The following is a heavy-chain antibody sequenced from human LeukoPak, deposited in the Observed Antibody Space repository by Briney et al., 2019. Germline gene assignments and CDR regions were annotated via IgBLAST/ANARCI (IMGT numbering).Heavy chain of an antibody. Sequence: HPGGSLRLSCAASGFTFSSYAMHWVRQAPGKGLEWVAVISYDGSNKYYADSVKGRFTISRDNSKNTLYLQMNSLRAEDTAVYYCAKDLSIDYYDSSPRDYWGQGTLVTVSS. D-gene: IGHD3-22*01. CDR3: AKDLSIDYYDSSPRDY. CDR1: GFTFSSYA. J-gene: IGHJ4*02. V-gene: IGHV3-30*04. CDR2: ISYDGSNK.